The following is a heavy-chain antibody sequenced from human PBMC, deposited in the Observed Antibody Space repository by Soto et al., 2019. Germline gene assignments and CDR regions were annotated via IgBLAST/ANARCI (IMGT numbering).Heavy chain of an antibody. D-gene: IGHD2-2*01. J-gene: IGHJ4*02. Sequence: QVQLVQSGAEVKKPGSSVKVSCTASGGTFSDYAFSWVRQAPGQGLEWMGGIIPMFSSSSFAQKFQGRLTITADDSTSTAYMSLSSLGSADTAMYYCARLGGRYCSSPSCYGDWGQGTPVTVSS. V-gene: IGHV1-69*01. CDR3: ARLGGRYCSSPSCYGD. CDR2: IIPMFSSS. CDR1: GGTFSDYA.